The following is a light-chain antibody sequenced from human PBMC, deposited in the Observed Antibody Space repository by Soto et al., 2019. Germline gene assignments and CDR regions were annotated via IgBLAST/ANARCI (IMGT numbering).Light chain of an antibody. CDR2: GAS. Sequence: EIVMTQSPATLSASPGERATLSCRASQSVSSNLAWYQQKPGQAPRLLISGASTRATGIPARFSGSGSGTEFTLTISSLQSEDFAVYYCQQYNYWPPWTFGQGTKVEIK. CDR1: QSVSSN. J-gene: IGKJ1*01. V-gene: IGKV3-15*01. CDR3: QQYNYWPPWT.